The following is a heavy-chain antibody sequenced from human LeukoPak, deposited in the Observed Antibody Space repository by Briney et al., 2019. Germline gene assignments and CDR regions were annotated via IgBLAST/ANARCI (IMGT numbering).Heavy chain of an antibody. D-gene: IGHD3-16*02. CDR3: ARVYMITFGGVIVETNFDY. V-gene: IGHV4-39*07. CDR1: GGSISSSSYY. J-gene: IGHJ4*02. Sequence: SETLSLTCTVSGGSISSSSYYWGWIRQPPGKGLEWIGSIYYSGSTYYNPSLKSRVTISVDTSKNQFSLKLSSVTAADTAVYYCARVYMITFGGVIVETNFDYWGQGTLVTVSS. CDR2: IYYSGST.